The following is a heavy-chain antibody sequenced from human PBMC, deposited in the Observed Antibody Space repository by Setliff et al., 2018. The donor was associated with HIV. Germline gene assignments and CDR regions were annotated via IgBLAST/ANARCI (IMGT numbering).Heavy chain of an antibody. D-gene: IGHD2-15*01. J-gene: IGHJ6*03. Sequence: LSLTCTVSGGSISSYYWSWIRQPAGKGLEWIGRIYTSGSTNYNPSLKSRVTMSVDTSKNQFSLKLNSVTAADTAVYYCAREGWSDHYYYYMDVWDKGTTVTVSS. V-gene: IGHV4-4*07. CDR3: AREGWSDHYYYYMDV. CDR1: GGSISSYY. CDR2: IYTSGST.